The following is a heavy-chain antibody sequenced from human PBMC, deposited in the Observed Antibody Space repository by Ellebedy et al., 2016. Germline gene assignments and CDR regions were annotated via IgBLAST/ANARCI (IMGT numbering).Heavy chain of an antibody. CDR3: AKDGWGAQYQLLPYYFDY. D-gene: IGHD2-2*01. Sequence: GGSLRLSCAASGFTFSSYGMHWVRQAPGKGLEWVAVISYDGTYKYYADSVKGRFTISRDNSKKKLYLQMNSLRADDTAVYYCAKDGWGAQYQLLPYYFDYWGQGTLVTVSS. V-gene: IGHV3-30*18. CDR1: GFTFSSYG. J-gene: IGHJ4*02. CDR2: ISYDGTYK.